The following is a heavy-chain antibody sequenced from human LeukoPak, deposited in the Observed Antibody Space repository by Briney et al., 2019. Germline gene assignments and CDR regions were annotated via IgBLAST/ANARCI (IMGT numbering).Heavy chain of an antibody. CDR3: ARQEYGDYVFDY. CDR1: GGSISSSSYY. Sequence: SETLSLTCTVSGGSISSSSYYWGWIRQPPGKGLEWIGSIYYSGSTYYNPSLKSRVTISVDTSKNQFSLKLSSVTAADTAVYYCARQEYGDYVFDYWGQGTLVTVSS. CDR2: IYYSGST. J-gene: IGHJ4*02. D-gene: IGHD4-17*01. V-gene: IGHV4-39*01.